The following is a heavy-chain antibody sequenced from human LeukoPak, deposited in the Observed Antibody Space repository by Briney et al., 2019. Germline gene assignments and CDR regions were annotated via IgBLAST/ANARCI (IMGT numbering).Heavy chain of an antibody. CDR1: GYTFTSYV. Sequence: ASVKVSCKASGYTFTSYVSWVRQAPGQGLEWMGWISAYNGNTDYAQKLQGRVTMTTDTSTSTAYMELRSLRSDDTAVYYCARGKESRYYYYYMDVWGKGTTVTVSS. D-gene: IGHD5-24*01. CDR3: ARGKESRYYYYYMDV. J-gene: IGHJ6*03. V-gene: IGHV1-18*01. CDR2: ISAYNGNT.